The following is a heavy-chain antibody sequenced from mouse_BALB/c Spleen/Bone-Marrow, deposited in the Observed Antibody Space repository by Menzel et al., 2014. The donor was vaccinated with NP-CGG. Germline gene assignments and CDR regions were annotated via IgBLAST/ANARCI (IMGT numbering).Heavy chain of an antibody. CDR3: ARAQLGCFAY. J-gene: IGHJ3*01. V-gene: IGHV2-9*02. CDR2: IWAGGST. Sequence: VKLMESGPGLVAPSQSLSITCTVSGFSFTSYGVHWVRQPPGKGLEWLGVIWAGGSTNYNSALMSRLSISKDNSKSQVFLKMNSLQTDDTAMYYCARAQLGCFAYWGQGTLVTVSA. D-gene: IGHD4-1*02. CDR1: GFSFTSYG.